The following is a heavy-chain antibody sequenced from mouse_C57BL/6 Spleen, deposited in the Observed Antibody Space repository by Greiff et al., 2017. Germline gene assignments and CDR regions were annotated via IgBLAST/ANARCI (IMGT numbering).Heavy chain of an antibody. CDR2: IAPNRGGT. Sequence: QVQLQQPGAELVKPGASVKLSCKASGYTFTSYWMHWVKQRPGRGLEWIGRIAPNRGGTKYNEKFKSKATLTVDKPSSTAYIQLSSLTSEDSAVYYCAIYRALPFDYWGQGFTLSVS. CDR3: AIYRALPFDY. CDR1: GYTFTSYW. J-gene: IGHJ2*01. V-gene: IGHV1-72*01. D-gene: IGHD1-3*01.